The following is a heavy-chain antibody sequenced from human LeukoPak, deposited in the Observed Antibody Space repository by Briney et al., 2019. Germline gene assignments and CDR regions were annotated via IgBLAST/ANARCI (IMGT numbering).Heavy chain of an antibody. CDR1: GYTFTSYG. V-gene: IGHV1-18*01. CDR2: ISTYNGNT. CDR3: ASGRGAVASWRAFDI. Sequence: ASVKVSCKAPGYTFTSYGVSWVRQAPGQGLEWVGWISTYNGNTNYAQKFQGRVTMTTDTSTTTVFVELRGLRSDDTAVYFCASGRGAVASWRAFDIWGQGTMVTVSS. D-gene: IGHD6-19*01. J-gene: IGHJ3*02.